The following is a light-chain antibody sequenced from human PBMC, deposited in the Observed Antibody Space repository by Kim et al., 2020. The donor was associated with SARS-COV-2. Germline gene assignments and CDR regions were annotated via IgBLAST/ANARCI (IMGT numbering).Light chain of an antibody. CDR2: GAS. Sequence: EIVLTQSPGTLSLSPGERATLSCRASQSVGSSYLAWYQQKPGQAPRLLIYGASSRATGIPDRFSGSGSGTDFTLTISRLEPEDFAMYYCQQYGSSPPIFTFGPGTKVDIK. CDR3: QQYGSSPPIFT. V-gene: IGKV3-20*01. CDR1: QSVGSSY. J-gene: IGKJ3*01.